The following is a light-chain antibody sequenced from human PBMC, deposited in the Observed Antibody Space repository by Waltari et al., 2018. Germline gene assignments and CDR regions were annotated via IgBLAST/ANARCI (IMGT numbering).Light chain of an antibody. V-gene: IGLV1-47*01. Sequence: QSVLTQPPSVSGTPGPRVTIPCSGSSSNIGSDYVYWFQQLPGTAPKLLIYRNDERPSGVPDRFSGSKSGTSASLAISGLRSEDEADYYCAAWDDSLSASLFGGGTKVTVL. CDR1: SSNIGSDY. CDR2: RND. CDR3: AAWDDSLSASL. J-gene: IGLJ2*01.